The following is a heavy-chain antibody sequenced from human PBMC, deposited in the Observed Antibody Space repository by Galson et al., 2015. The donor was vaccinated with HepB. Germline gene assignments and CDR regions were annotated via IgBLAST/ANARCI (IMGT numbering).Heavy chain of an antibody. D-gene: IGHD6-19*01. Sequence: SLRLSCAASGFTFSNAWMSWVRQAPGKGLEWVGRIKSKTDGGTTDYAAPVKGRFTISRDDSKNTLYLQMNSLKTEDTAVYYCTTDPVRTTPYSSGWYGYWGQGTLVTVSS. V-gene: IGHV3-15*01. CDR3: TTDPVRTTPYSSGWYGY. CDR2: IKSKTDGGTT. J-gene: IGHJ4*02. CDR1: GFTFSNAW.